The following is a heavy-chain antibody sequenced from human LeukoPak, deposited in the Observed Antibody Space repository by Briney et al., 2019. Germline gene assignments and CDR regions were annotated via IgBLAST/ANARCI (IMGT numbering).Heavy chain of an antibody. D-gene: IGHD3-10*01. V-gene: IGHV4-61*02. CDR2: IYTSGST. Sequence: SQTLSLTCTVSGGSISSGSYYWSWIRQPAGKGLDWIGRIYTSGSTNYNPSLKSRVTISVDTSKNQFSLKLSSVTAADTAVYYCAGNYYGSGSYYSEDRYWGQGTLVTVSS. CDR3: AGNYYGSGSYYSEDRY. CDR1: GGSISSGSYY. J-gene: IGHJ4*02.